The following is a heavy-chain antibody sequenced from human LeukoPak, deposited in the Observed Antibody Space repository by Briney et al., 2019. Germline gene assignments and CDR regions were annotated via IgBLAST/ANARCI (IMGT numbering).Heavy chain of an antibody. CDR2: ISGSGGST. CDR1: GFTFSSYA. Sequence: GGSLRLSCAASGFTFSSYAMSWVRQAPGRGLEWVSAISGSGGSTYYADSVKGRFTISRDNSKNTLYLQMNSLRAEDTAVYYCAQARDIVATICNHYFDYWGQGTLVTVSS. D-gene: IGHD5-12*01. V-gene: IGHV3-23*01. CDR3: AQARDIVATICNHYFDY. J-gene: IGHJ4*02.